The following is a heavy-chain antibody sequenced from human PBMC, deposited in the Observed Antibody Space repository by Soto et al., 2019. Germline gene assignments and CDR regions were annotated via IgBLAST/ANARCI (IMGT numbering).Heavy chain of an antibody. CDR1: GFSLSSIGMG. J-gene: IGHJ4*02. D-gene: IGHD5-12*01. CDR2: IYWDDDK. V-gene: IGHV2-5*02. Sequence: KESGLTLVKPTETLTLTCTFSGFSLSSIGMGVGWIRQPPGKALEWLALIYWDDDKRYSPSLSSRLTITKDPSNNQVDLTMTNMDPVDTATYYCARLTRGVYDLDRLWEKFDYWGQGTLVTVSS. CDR3: ARLTRGVYDLDRLWEKFDY.